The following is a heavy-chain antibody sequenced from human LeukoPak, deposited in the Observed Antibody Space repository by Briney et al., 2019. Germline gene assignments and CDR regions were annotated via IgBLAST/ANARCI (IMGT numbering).Heavy chain of an antibody. D-gene: IGHD3-10*01. CDR2: IYYSGST. CDR1: GGSISSYY. CDR3: ARMIRNVWFGELSYFDY. J-gene: IGHJ4*02. Sequence: SETLSLTCTVSGGSISSYYWSWIRQPPGKGLEWIGYIYYSGSTNYNPSLKSRVTISVDTSKNQFSLKLSSVTAADTAVYYCARMIRNVWFGELSYFDYWGQGTLVTVSS. V-gene: IGHV4-59*08.